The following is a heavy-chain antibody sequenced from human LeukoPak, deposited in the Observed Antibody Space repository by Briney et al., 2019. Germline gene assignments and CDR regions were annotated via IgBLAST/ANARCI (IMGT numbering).Heavy chain of an antibody. CDR3: ARDYDGSGSYYKYYFDY. J-gene: IGHJ4*02. CDR2: IYTSGST. D-gene: IGHD3-10*01. Sequence: SQTLSLTCTVSGGSISSGSYYWSWIRQPAGKGLEGIGRIYTSGSTNYNPSLKSRVTISVDTSKNQFSLKLSSVTAADTAVYYCARDYDGSGSYYKYYFDYWGQGTLVTVSS. CDR1: GGSISSGSYY. V-gene: IGHV4-61*02.